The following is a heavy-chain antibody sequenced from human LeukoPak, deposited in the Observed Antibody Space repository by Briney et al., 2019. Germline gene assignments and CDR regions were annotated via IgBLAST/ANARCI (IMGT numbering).Heavy chain of an antibody. CDR1: GGSIRNSNYF. D-gene: IGHD1-1*01. Sequence: SETLSLTCSVSGGSIRNSNYFWAWIRQPPGKGLEWIGVISYTGSAYYNPSLKSRVTISVDTSKNQFSLKLSSVTAADTAVYYCARPRYNWNGKYFDYWGQGTLVTVSS. V-gene: IGHV4-39*07. CDR3: ARPRYNWNGKYFDY. CDR2: ISYTGSA. J-gene: IGHJ4*02.